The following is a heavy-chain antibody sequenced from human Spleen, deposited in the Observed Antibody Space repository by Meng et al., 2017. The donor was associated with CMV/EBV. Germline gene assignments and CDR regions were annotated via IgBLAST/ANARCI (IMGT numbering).Heavy chain of an antibody. CDR3: AKYSAVGERLYYFDY. CDR1: GFTFSNSD. Sequence: GESLKISCAASGFTFSNSDMNWVHQAPGKGLEWVSSIGATAGGTYYADSVKGRFTISRDNAKNTLYLQMNSLRAEDTAVYYCAKYSAVGERLYYFDYWGQGTLVTVSS. D-gene: IGHD2-21*01. V-gene: IGHV3-23*01. CDR2: IGATAGGT. J-gene: IGHJ4*02.